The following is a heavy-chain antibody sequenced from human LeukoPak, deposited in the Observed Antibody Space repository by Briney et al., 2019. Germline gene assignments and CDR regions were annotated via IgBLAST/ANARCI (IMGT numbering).Heavy chain of an antibody. V-gene: IGHV3-30*04. CDR2: ISYDGSNK. CDR3: ARDLYSSSCLDY. J-gene: IGHJ4*02. D-gene: IGHD6-13*01. CDR1: GFTFSSYA. Sequence: PGGSLRLSCAASGFTFSSYAMHWVRQAPGKGLEWGAVISYDGSNKYYADSVKGRFTISRDNSKNTLYLQMNSLRAEDTAVYCCARDLYSSSCLDYWGQGTLVTVSS.